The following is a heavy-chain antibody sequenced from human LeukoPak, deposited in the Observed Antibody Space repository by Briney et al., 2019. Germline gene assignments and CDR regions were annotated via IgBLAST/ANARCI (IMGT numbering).Heavy chain of an antibody. J-gene: IGHJ4*02. CDR2: IYYSGST. D-gene: IGHD3-9*01. Sequence: SETLSLTCSVSGGSMNSYYWSWIRQSPGKGLEWIGYIYYSGSTNYNPSLKRRVTISVDTSKNQFSLKLSSVTAADTAVYYCARHVWLQPFDYWGQGTLVTVSS. CDR1: GGSMNSYY. V-gene: IGHV4-59*08. CDR3: ARHVWLQPFDY.